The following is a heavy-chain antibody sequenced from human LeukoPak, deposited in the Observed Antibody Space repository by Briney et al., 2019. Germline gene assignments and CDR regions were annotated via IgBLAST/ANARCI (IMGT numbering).Heavy chain of an antibody. CDR2: ISSSSSYI. CDR3: ASDTYSSYDY. V-gene: IGHV3-21*01. CDR1: GFTFSSYS. Sequence: KAGGSLRLSCAASGFTFSSYSMNWVRQAPGEGLEWVSSISSSSSYIYYADSVKGRFTISRDNAKNSLYLQMNSLRAEDTAVYYCASDTYSSYDYWGQGTLVTVSS. J-gene: IGHJ4*02. D-gene: IGHD6-6*01.